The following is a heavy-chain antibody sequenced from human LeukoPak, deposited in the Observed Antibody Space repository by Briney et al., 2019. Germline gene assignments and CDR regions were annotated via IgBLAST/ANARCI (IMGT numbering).Heavy chain of an antibody. D-gene: IGHD1-1*01. V-gene: IGHV3-30*02. J-gene: IGHJ6*03. CDR3: AKDRKVSFRERSDYMDV. CDR1: GFTFSSYG. CDR2: IQYDGSDK. Sequence: PGGSLRLSCAASGFTFSSYGTHWVRQAPGKGLEWVAFIQYDGSDKFYADSVKGRFTISRDSSKNTLYLQMNSLRAEHTAVYYCAKDRKVSFRERSDYMDVWGKGTTVTVSS.